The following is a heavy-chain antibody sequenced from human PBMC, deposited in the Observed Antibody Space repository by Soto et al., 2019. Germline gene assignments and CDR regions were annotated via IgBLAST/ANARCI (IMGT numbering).Heavy chain of an antibody. CDR3: ARERPPYYFDY. CDR2: ISNSGST. CDR1: GFTVSSNY. J-gene: IGHJ4*02. V-gene: IGHV3-66*01. Sequence: GGSLRLSCAASGFTVSSNYMNWVRQAPGKGLEWVSLISNSGSTYYADSVKGRFTISRDNFKDTLYLQMNSLRAEDTAVYYCARERPPYYFDYWGQGTLVTVSS.